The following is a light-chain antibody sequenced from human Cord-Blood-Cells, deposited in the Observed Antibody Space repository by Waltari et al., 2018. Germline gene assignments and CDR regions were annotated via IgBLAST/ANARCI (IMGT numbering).Light chain of an antibody. CDR1: SSDVGSYNL. V-gene: IGLV2-23*01. CDR2: EGS. Sequence: QSALTQPASVSGSPGQSITISCTGTSSDVGSYNLVSWYQQHPGKAPKLMIYEGSKRPSGVSTRFSGSKSGNTASLTISGLQAEDEADYYCCSYAGSRRVFGGGTKLTVL. J-gene: IGLJ3*02. CDR3: CSYAGSRRV.